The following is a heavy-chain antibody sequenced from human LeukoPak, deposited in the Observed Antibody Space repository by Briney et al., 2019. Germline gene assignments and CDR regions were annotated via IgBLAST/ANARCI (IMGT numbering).Heavy chain of an antibody. CDR3: ARLQTRYCSSTSCYYYFDY. D-gene: IGHD2-2*01. V-gene: IGHV4-31*03. CDR1: GGSISSGGYY. J-gene: IGHJ4*02. Sequence: SETLSLTCTVSGGSISSGGYYWSWIRQHPGKGLEWIGYIYYSGSTYYNPSLKSRVTISVDTSKNQFSLKLSSVTAADTAVYYCARLQTRYCSSTSCYYYFDYWGQATLVTVSS. CDR2: IYYSGST.